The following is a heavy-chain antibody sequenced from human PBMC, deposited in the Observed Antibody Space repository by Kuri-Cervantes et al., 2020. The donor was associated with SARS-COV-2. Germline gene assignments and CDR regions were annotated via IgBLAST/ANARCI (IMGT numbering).Heavy chain of an antibody. CDR2: IYYSGST. CDR1: GGSISSYY. D-gene: IGHD3-16*01. Sequence: SETLSLTCTVSGGSISSYYWSWIRQPPGKGLEWIGYIYYSGSTNYNPSLKSRVTISVDTSKNQFSLKLSSVTAADTAVYYCARFLGGEGAFVIWGQGTMVTVSS. V-gene: IGHV4-59*01. J-gene: IGHJ3*02. CDR3: ARFLGGEGAFVI.